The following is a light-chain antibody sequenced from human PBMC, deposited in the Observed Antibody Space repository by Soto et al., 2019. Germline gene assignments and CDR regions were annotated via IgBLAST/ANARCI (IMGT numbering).Light chain of an antibody. CDR3: QQGIHFPLA. V-gene: IGKV1-12*01. J-gene: IGKJ4*01. CDR2: AAS. CDR1: EGIDSW. Sequence: DIQMTQSPSSVSASVGDRVTIACRASEGIDSWLAWYQQKPGEAPKLLISAASTLQSAVPTRFSGSGFGTDFTLTITSLQPEYSATYYCQQGIHFPLAFGGGTKVEIK.